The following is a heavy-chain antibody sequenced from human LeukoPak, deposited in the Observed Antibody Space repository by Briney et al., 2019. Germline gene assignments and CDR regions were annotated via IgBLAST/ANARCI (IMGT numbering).Heavy chain of an antibody. V-gene: IGHV4-31*03. D-gene: IGHD3-22*01. CDR3: ASGHDSSGSYSENSHFDY. CDR1: GGSISSGGYY. CDR2: IYYSGST. J-gene: IGHJ4*02. Sequence: SETLSLTCTVSGGSISSGGYYWSWIRQHPGKGLEWIGYIYYSGSTYYNPSLKSRVTISVDTSKNQFSLKLSSVTAADTAVYYCASGHDSSGSYSENSHFDYWGQGTLVTVSS.